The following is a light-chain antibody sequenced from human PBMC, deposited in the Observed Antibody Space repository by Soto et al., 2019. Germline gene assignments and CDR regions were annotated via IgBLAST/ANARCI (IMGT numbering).Light chain of an antibody. Sequence: DIQMTQSPATLSGSVGDRVTITCRASQTISSWLAWYQQKPGKAPKLLIYKASTLKSGVPSRSSGSGSGTEFTLTISSLQPEDFATYYCQQLNSYPLTFGQGTRLEIK. J-gene: IGKJ5*01. CDR2: KAS. V-gene: IGKV1-5*03. CDR3: QQLNSYPLT. CDR1: QTISSW.